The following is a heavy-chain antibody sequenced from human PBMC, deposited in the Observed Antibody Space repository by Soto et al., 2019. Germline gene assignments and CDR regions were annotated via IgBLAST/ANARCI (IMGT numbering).Heavy chain of an antibody. J-gene: IGHJ4*02. D-gene: IGHD1-26*01. CDR2: IRYDGSIK. V-gene: IGHV3-33*01. CDR1: GFTFSSYG. CDR3: AREGPVGVTTGGALDS. Sequence: QVQLVESGGGVVQPGRSLRLSCAASGFTFSSYGMHWVRQAPGKGLEWVAVIRYDGSIKYHADSVKGRFTISRDNSKNTMSLQLHIHRAEDTAVDYYAREGPVGVTTGGALDSWGQGTLVTVSS.